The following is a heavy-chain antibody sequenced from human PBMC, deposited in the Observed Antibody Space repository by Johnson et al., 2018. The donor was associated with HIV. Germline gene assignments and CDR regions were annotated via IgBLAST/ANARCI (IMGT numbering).Heavy chain of an antibody. CDR2: IRNDGSKK. V-gene: IGHV3-30*02. CDR1: GFTFSSYG. CDR3: ARAGIVFDI. Sequence: QVQLVESGGGVAQPGGSLRLSCVASGFTFSSYGMHWVRQAPGKGLEWVAFIRNDGSKKYYADSVKGRFTISRDNAKDTLYLQLNSLTAEDTAVYYCARAGIVFDIWGQGTMVTVSS. D-gene: IGHD2-15*01. J-gene: IGHJ3*02.